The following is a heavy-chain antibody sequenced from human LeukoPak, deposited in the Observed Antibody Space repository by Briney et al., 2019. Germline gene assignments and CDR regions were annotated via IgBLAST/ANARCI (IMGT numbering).Heavy chain of an antibody. V-gene: IGHV3-23*01. CDR2: VSGSGGVT. J-gene: IGHJ1*01. CDR1: GFTYSNYA. D-gene: IGHD3-3*02. Sequence: GGSLRLSCAASGFTYSNYAMSWVRQAPGKGLEWVSGVSGSGGVTYHADSVRGRFTISRDNSKNTLHLQMNSLRAEDTAVYYCATFLAIVTARDSLYFQHWGQGTLVTVSS. CDR3: ATFLAIVTARDSLYFQH.